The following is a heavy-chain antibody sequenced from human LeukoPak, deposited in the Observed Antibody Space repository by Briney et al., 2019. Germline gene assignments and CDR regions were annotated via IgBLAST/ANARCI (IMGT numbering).Heavy chain of an antibody. J-gene: IGHJ3*02. CDR1: GFTFSDYP. D-gene: IGHD2-21*01. Sequence: GGPLRLSCAASGFTFSDYPMNWVRQAPGKGLEWISNIRTNIENTMFYADSVKGRFTISRDDAKNSLSLQMNSLRDEDTAVYYCVRDHIYAFDIWGRGTTVTVSS. CDR3: VRDHIYAFDI. CDR2: IRTNIENTM. V-gene: IGHV3-48*02.